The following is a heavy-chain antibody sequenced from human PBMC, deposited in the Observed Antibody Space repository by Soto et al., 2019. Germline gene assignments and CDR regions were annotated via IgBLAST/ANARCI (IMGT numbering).Heavy chain of an antibody. CDR1: GFSISNFA. CDR3: ARAPPPLHYSNWFYFDS. Sequence: GGSLRLSCADFGFSISNFAVSWVRQAPGKGLEWVSSISSSGGSTYYADSVKGRFIISRDNSKNTLSLQMNSLRAEDTAMYYCARAPPPLHYSNWFYFDSWGQGALVTVSS. J-gene: IGHJ4*02. V-gene: IGHV3-23*01. D-gene: IGHD6-13*01. CDR2: ISSSGGST.